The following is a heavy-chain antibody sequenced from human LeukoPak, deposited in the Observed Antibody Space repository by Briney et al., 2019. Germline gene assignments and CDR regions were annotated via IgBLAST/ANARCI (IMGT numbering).Heavy chain of an antibody. CDR3: AISFYDILIGYYQYFDY. J-gene: IGHJ4*02. D-gene: IGHD3-9*01. V-gene: IGHV3-66*01. Sequence: GGSLRLSCVASGLSVSRNYMSWVRQAPGKGLEWVSHVYRDGSSYCAESVKGRFTISRDNSKNTLYIQMNSLGAEDTAVYYCAISFYDILIGYYQYFDYWGQGTLVTVSS. CDR1: GLSVSRNY. CDR2: VYRDGSS.